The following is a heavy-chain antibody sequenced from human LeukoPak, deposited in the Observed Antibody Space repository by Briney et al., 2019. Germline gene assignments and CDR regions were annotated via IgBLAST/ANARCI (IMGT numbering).Heavy chain of an antibody. CDR2: ISAYNGDT. CDR1: GYTFTNYG. CDR3: ATVRAGPGQPSDAFDI. J-gene: IGHJ3*02. V-gene: IGHV1-18*01. Sequence: GASVKVSCKASGYTFTNYGISWVRQAPGQGLEWMGWISAYNGDTNYAQKFQGRVTMTEDTSTDTAYMELSSLRSEDTAVYYCATVRAGPGQPSDAFDIWGQGTMVTVSS. D-gene: IGHD3-10*01.